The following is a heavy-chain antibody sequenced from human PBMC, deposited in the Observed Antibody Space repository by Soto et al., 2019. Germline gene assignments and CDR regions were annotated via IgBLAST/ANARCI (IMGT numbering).Heavy chain of an antibody. CDR3: AKDPSPYYYDSSGYWVN. D-gene: IGHD3-22*01. J-gene: IGHJ4*02. CDR1: GFTFSSYG. Sequence: GGSLRLSCAASGFTFSSYGMHWVRQAPGKGLERVAVISYDGSNKYYADSVKGRFTISRDNSKNTLYLQMNSLRAEDTAVYYCAKDPSPYYYDSSGYWVNWGQGTLVTVSS. V-gene: IGHV3-30*18. CDR2: ISYDGSNK.